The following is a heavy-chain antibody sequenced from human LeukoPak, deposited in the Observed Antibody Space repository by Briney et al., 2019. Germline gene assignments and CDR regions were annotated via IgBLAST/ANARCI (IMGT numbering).Heavy chain of an antibody. CDR3: ARATDYYYYGMDV. V-gene: IGHV3-21*01. CDR2: ISSSSSYI. J-gene: IGHJ6*02. CDR1: GLTFFEAW. Sequence: GGSLRLSCAASGLTFFEAWMTWVRQAPGKGLEWVSSISSSSSYIYYADSVKGRFTISRDNAKNSLYLQMNSLRAEDTAVYYCARATDYYYYGMDVWGQGTTVTVSS.